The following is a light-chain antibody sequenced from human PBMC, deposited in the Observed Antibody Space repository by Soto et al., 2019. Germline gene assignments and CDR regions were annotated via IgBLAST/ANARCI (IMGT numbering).Light chain of an antibody. Sequence: EIVLTQSPATLSLSPGERATLSCRASQSVGSYLAWYQHKPGQTPRLLIYAASKRATGIPARFSGSGSGTDFTLTISSLEPEDFAVFYCQQYGSSPFTFGPGTKVDFK. CDR3: QQYGSSPFT. CDR1: QSVGSY. J-gene: IGKJ3*01. V-gene: IGKV3-11*01. CDR2: AAS.